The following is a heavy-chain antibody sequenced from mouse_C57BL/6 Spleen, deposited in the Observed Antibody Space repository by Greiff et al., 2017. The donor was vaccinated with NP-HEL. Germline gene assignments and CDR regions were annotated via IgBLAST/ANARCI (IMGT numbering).Heavy chain of an antibody. J-gene: IGHJ2*01. CDR1: GYTFTSYW. CDR2: IYPGNSDT. D-gene: IGHD2-4*01. V-gene: IGHV1-5*01. Sequence: VQLKESGTVLARPGASVKMSCKTSGYTFTSYWMHWVKQRPGQGLEWIGAIYPGNSDTSYNQKFKGKAKLPAVTSASTAYMELSSLTNEDSAVYYCTRGGIYDYGTNGFDYWGQGTTLTVSS. CDR3: TRGGIYDYGTNGFDY.